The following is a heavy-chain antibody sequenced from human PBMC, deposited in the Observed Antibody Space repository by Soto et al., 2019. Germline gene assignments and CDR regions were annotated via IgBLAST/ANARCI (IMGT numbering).Heavy chain of an antibody. Sequence: QVQLVQSGAEVKKPGSSVKVSCKASGGTFSSYTISWVRQAPGQGLEWLGRIIPILGIANYAQKFQGRVKITADKSTSTAYMELSSLRSEDTAVYYCAREATVTNGDYYYYYMDVWGKGTTVTVSS. J-gene: IGHJ6*03. D-gene: IGHD2-8*01. V-gene: IGHV1-69*08. CDR1: GGTFSSYT. CDR3: AREATVTNGDYYYYYMDV. CDR2: IIPILGIA.